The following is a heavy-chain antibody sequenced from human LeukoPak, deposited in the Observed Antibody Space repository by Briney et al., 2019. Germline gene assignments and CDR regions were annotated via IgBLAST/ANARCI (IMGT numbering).Heavy chain of an antibody. Sequence: GSLRLSCAASGFTFSDYYMSWIRQPPGKGLEWIGTMYYSGSTYYNPSLKSRATISVDTSKNQFSLKLSSVTAADTAVYYCARLLDIYRGSWYPNFFDYWAQGTLVTVSS. V-gene: IGHV4-34*01. J-gene: IGHJ4*02. CDR2: MYYSGST. D-gene: IGHD6-13*01. CDR1: GFTFSDYY. CDR3: ARLLDIYRGSWYPNFFDY.